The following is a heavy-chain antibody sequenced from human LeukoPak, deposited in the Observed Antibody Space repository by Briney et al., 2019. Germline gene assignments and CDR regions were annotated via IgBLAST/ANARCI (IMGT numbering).Heavy chain of an antibody. CDR1: GITLSNYG. V-gene: IGHV3-23*01. D-gene: IGHD1-14*01. Sequence: GGSLRLSCAVSGITLSNYGMSWVRQAPGKGLEWVAGISGSGGRTNYADSVKGRFTISRDNSKNTLYLQMNSLRAEDTAVYYCARDVGWAPDTGSFDYWGQGTLVTVSS. CDR3: ARDVGWAPDTGSFDY. J-gene: IGHJ4*02. CDR2: ISGSGGRT.